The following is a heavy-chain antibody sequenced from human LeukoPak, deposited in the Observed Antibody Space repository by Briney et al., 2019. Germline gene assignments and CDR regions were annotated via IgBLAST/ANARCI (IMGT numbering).Heavy chain of an antibody. Sequence: PGGSLRLSCAASGFTISSFWMSWVRQAPGKGLEWVANIKSDGSEKYYVDSVKGRFTISRDNAKNSLYLQMNSLRDADTAVYYCARENVAVPAGDHWGQGTLVTVSS. CDR3: ARENVAVPAGDH. V-gene: IGHV3-7*04. J-gene: IGHJ5*02. CDR2: IKSDGSEK. D-gene: IGHD2-2*01. CDR1: GFTISSFW.